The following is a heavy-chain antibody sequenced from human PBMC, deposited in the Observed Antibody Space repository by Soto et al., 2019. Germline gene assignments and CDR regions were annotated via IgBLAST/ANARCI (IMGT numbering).Heavy chain of an antibody. CDR1: GYSFTSYW. CDR3: ARLTDSSSWYIGWFDP. V-gene: IGHV5-10-1*01. CDR2: IDPSDSYT. J-gene: IGHJ5*02. Sequence: GESLKISCKGSGYSFTSYWISWVRQMPGKGLEWMGRIDPSDSYTNYSPSFQGHVTISADKSISTAYLQWSSLKASDTAMYYCARLTDSSSWYIGWFDPWGQGTLVTVSS. D-gene: IGHD6-13*01.